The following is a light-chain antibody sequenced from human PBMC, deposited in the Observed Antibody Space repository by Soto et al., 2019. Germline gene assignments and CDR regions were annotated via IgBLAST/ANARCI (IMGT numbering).Light chain of an antibody. CDR2: SAS. Sequence: EIVMTQSPATLSVSPGERATLSCRASQSVATNLAWYQQKPDQVPRLLIHSASTRATGVPARFSGSGSGTEFTLTISSLQSEDFAVYDCQQHNYWPYFGQGTKQEIK. CDR3: QQHNYWPY. V-gene: IGKV3-15*01. CDR1: QSVATN. J-gene: IGKJ2*01.